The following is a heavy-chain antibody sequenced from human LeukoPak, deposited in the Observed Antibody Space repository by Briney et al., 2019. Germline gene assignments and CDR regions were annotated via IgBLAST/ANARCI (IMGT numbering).Heavy chain of an antibody. CDR2: ISGSAVST. D-gene: IGHD3-22*01. CDR1: GFTFRSFA. V-gene: IGHV3-23*01. J-gene: IGHJ3*02. Sequence: GGSLRLSCAASGFTFRSFAMSWVRQAPGKGLEWVSSISGSAVSTYSADSVKGRFTISRDNSKDTLYLQMNSLRAEDTAVYYCARSIYHDSSGYDAFDIWGQGTMVTVSS. CDR3: ARSIYHDSSGYDAFDI.